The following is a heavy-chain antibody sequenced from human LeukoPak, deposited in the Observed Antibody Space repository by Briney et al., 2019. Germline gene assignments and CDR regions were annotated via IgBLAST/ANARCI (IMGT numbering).Heavy chain of an antibody. J-gene: IGHJ6*02. CDR1: GGTFSSYA. CDR3: ARDTYSSSWYWYGMDV. D-gene: IGHD6-13*01. V-gene: IGHV7-4-1*02. CDR2: INTNTGNP. Sequence: ASVKVSCEASGGTFSSYAISWVRQAPGQGLEWMGWINTNTGNPTYAQGFTGRFVFSLDSSVSTAYLQISSLKAEDTAVYYCARDTYSSSWYWYGMDVWGQGTTVTVSS.